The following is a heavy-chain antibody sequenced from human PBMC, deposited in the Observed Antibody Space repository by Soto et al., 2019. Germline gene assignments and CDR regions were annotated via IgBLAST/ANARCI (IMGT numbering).Heavy chain of an antibody. J-gene: IGHJ6*02. V-gene: IGHV4-4*02. Sequence: SETLSLTCAVSGCSISSSNWWSWVRQPPGKGLEWIGEIYHSGSTNYNPSLKSRVTISVDKSKNQFSLKLSSVTAADTAVYYCAVTRIAARPAYYYYYGMDVWGQGTTVTVSS. D-gene: IGHD6-6*01. CDR2: IYHSGST. CDR1: GCSISSSNW. CDR3: AVTRIAARPAYYYYYGMDV.